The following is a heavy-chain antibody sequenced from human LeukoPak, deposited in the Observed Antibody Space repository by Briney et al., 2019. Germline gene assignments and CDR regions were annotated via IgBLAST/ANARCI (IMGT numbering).Heavy chain of an antibody. Sequence: ASVKVSCKVSGYTLTELSMHWVRQAPGKGLEWMGGFDPEDGETIYAQKFQGRVTMTRDTSISTAYMELSRLRSDDTAVYYCARVRGSYASDYWGQGTLVTVSS. CDR1: GYTLTELS. CDR3: ARVRGSYASDY. D-gene: IGHD1-26*01. CDR2: FDPEDGET. V-gene: IGHV1-24*01. J-gene: IGHJ4*02.